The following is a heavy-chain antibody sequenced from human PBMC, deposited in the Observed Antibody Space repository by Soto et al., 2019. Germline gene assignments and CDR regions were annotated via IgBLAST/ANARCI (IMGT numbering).Heavy chain of an antibody. D-gene: IGHD3-10*01. V-gene: IGHV3-74*01. J-gene: IGHJ4*02. CDR1: GFTFSSYW. CDR3: AKQRADFGSGSDTYYFDY. Sequence: GGSLRLSCAASGFTFSSYWMHWVRQAPGKGLVWVSRINSDGSSTSYADSVKGRFTISRDNAKNTLYLQMNSLRAEDTAVYYCAKQRADFGSGSDTYYFDYWGQGTLVTVSS. CDR2: INSDGSST.